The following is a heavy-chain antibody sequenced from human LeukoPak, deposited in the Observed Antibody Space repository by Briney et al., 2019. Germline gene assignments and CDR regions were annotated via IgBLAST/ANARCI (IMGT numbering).Heavy chain of an antibody. D-gene: IGHD4-17*01. CDR1: GGSVSSGSHY. V-gene: IGHV4-61*01. CDR2: VYYSGST. J-gene: IGHJ3*02. CDR3: ARVPVTIDAFDI. Sequence: SETLSLTCTVSGGSVSSGSHYWSWIRQPPGKGLEWIGYVYYSGSTNYNPSLKSRVTISVDTSKNQFSLKLSSVTAADTAVYYCARVPVTIDAFDIWGQGTMVTVSS.